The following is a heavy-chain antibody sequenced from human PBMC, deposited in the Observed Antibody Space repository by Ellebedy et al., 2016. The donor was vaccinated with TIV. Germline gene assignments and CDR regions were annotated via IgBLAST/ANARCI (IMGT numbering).Heavy chain of an antibody. CDR2: IRYDDSKK. CDR3: LKASSFEN. V-gene: IGHV3-30*02. Sequence: GESLKISCAASGFKFRSYGMHWVRPAPGKGLEWVAFIRYDDSKKDYTDSVKGRFTISRDNSNDILYLQMNDLRSEDTAVYYCLKASSFENWGQGTLVTVSS. CDR1: GFKFRSYG. J-gene: IGHJ4*01.